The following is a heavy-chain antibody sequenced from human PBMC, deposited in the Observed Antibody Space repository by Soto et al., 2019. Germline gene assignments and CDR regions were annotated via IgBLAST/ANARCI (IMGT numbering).Heavy chain of an antibody. V-gene: IGHV1-2*04. Sequence: QALLVQSGAEVKEPGASVKVSCKASGFTFTGYYMHWVRQAPGQGPEWMGWINPNTGGTKYAQKFKGWVTMTRDTSISTAYVELSSLKSDDTAVYYCARDQGAWPYNWFDFWGQGTLVTVTS. CDR1: GFTFTGYY. CDR3: ARDQGAWPYNWFDF. CDR2: INPNTGGT. J-gene: IGHJ5*01.